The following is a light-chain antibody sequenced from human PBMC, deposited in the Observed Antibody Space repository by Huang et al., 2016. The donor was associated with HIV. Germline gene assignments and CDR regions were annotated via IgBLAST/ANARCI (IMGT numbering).Light chain of an antibody. CDR3: QQYHGIPWT. CDR1: QGIGNS. V-gene: IGKV1-NL1*01. Sequence: DIQMTQSPSSLSASVGDRVTITCRASQGIGNSLAWYQQKPEKAPRLLHYATSRLESGVPSRFSGSGSGTQYTLTISNLQPEDNASYYCQQYHGIPWTFGQGTKVEIK. J-gene: IGKJ1*01. CDR2: ATS.